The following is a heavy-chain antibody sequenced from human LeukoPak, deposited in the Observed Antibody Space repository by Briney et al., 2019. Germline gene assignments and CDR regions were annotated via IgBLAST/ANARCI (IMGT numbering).Heavy chain of an antibody. CDR1: GFTFSSYG. V-gene: IGHV3-30*02. J-gene: IGHJ4*02. CDR3: AKEPVLRYFDWLLPLDY. D-gene: IGHD3-9*01. CDR2: IRYDGSNK. Sequence: GGFLRLSCAASGFTFSSYGMHWVRQAPGKGLEWVAFIRYDGSNKYYADSVKGRFTISRDNSKNTLYLQMNSLRAEDTAVYYCAKEPVLRYFDWLLPLDYWGQGTLVTVSS.